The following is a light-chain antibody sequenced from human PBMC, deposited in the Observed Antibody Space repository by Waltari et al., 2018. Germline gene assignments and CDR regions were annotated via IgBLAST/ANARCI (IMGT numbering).Light chain of an antibody. CDR2: AAS. CDR1: QSISSY. CDR3: QQSYSRGFT. Sequence: DIQMTQSPSSLSASVGDRVTITCRASQSISSYLNWYQQKPGKAPKLLIYAASNLQRGVPSRFSGSGSGTDFTLTISSLQPEDFATYYCQQSYSRGFTFGPGTKEDIK. V-gene: IGKV1-39*01. J-gene: IGKJ3*01.